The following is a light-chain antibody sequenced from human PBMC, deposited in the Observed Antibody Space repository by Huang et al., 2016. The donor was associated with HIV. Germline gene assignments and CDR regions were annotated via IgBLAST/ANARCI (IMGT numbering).Light chain of an antibody. J-gene: IGKJ3*01. CDR2: GAS. CDR1: QSINKY. CDR3: QQSYSTLLFT. Sequence: IQLTQSPSSLSASVGVRVTITCRASQSINKYLNWYQQKPGKAPKRLIYGASSLQSVVPSRCSGSGSGTDFTLNISSLQPEDFATYYCQQSYSTLLFTFGPGTKVDI. V-gene: IGKV1-39*01.